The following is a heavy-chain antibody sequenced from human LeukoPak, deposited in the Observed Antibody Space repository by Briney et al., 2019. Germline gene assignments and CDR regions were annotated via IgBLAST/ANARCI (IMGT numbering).Heavy chain of an antibody. V-gene: IGHV3-48*04. CDR3: ARVGDYRSMDV. Sequence: PGGSLRLSCAASGFTFSGYSMNWVRQAPGKGLEWISHIRTSRSTYYADSVKGRFTISRDNAKNSLYLQMNSLRAEDTAVYYCARVGDYRSMDVWGKGTTVTISS. D-gene: IGHD4-17*01. J-gene: IGHJ6*03. CDR1: GFTFSGYS. CDR2: IRTSRST.